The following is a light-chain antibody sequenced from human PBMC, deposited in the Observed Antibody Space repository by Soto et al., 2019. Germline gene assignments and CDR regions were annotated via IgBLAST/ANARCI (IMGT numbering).Light chain of an antibody. CDR1: QRISNH. CDR2: AAS. Sequence: DIQMTQSPSSLSVSVGDRVTITCRASQRISNHLNWYQQKPGKAPKLLIYAASSLVSTVPSRFSGSGSGTAFTLTISSLQPEDFATYYCQQRFTTPHTFGEGTKLEIK. CDR3: QQRFTTPHT. V-gene: IGKV1-39*01. J-gene: IGKJ2*01.